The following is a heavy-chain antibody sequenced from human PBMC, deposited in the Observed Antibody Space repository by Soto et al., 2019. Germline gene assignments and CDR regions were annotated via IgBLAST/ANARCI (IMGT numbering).Heavy chain of an antibody. V-gene: IGHV1-69*12. CDR2: IIPIFGTA. J-gene: IGHJ6*02. CDR1: GGTFSSYA. D-gene: IGHD6-13*01. CDR3: ARDRIAAAGGPHGMDV. Sequence: QVQLVQSGAEVKKPGSSVKVSCKASGGTFSSYAISWVRQAPGQGLEWMGGIIPIFGTANYAQKFQGRVTITADESTSTAYMEVSSLRSEDTAVYYCARDRIAAAGGPHGMDVWGQGTTVTVSS.